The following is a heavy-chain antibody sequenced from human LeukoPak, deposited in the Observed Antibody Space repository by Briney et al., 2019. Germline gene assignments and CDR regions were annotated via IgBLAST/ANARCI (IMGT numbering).Heavy chain of an antibody. Sequence: PGGSLRLSCAASGFTFSSYAMSWVRQAPGKGLEWVSAISGSGGSTYYADSVKGRFTISRDNSKNTLYLQMNSLRAEDTAVYYCAKVQGPVLPFLEWLSYFDYWGQGTLVTVSS. V-gene: IGHV3-23*01. CDR1: GFTFSSYA. CDR3: AKVQGPVLPFLEWLSYFDY. D-gene: IGHD3-3*01. CDR2: ISGSGGST. J-gene: IGHJ4*02.